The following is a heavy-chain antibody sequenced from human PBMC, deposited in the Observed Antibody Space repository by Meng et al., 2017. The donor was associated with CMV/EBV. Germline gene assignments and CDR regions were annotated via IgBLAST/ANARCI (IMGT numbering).Heavy chain of an antibody. CDR1: GLNLSSYG. CDR3: AKGTIPATRDGLFDY. J-gene: IGHJ4*02. D-gene: IGHD2-15*01. V-gene: IGHV3-23*01. Sequence: CGLNLSSYGMRWVRHAPGRGLEWVATISGSGGSTYYADSVKGRFTISRDNSKNTLYLQMNSRRAEDTAVYYWAKGTIPATRDGLFDYWGQGTLVTVSS. CDR2: ISGSGGST.